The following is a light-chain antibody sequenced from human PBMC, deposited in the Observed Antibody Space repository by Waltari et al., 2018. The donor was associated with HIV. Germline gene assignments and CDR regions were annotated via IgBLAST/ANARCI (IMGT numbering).Light chain of an antibody. V-gene: IGKV1-39*01. Sequence: DIQMTQSPSSLSASVGDSVTITCRASPTVTNKVNWYQQKPGKAPKVLIYDASTLQSGVPSRFRGGGSWTDFTLTITSLQLDDFATYFCQQSFSSPLTFGPGTKVDI. CDR3: QQSFSSPLT. CDR1: PTVTNK. CDR2: DAS. J-gene: IGKJ3*01.